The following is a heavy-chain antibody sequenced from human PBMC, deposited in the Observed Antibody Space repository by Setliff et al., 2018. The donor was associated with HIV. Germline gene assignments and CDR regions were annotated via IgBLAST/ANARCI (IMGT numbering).Heavy chain of an antibody. V-gene: IGHV4-31*03. CDR1: GGSISSGGYY. CDR3: ARGLSIFGVATPGFYSFMDV. CDR2: IHYSGYT. D-gene: IGHD3-3*01. J-gene: IGHJ6*03. Sequence: PSETLSLTCTVSGGSISSGGYYYSWIRQHPVKGLEYIGHIHYSGYTYYNPSLKSRISISVDTSKNQFSLKLSSVTAADTAVYYCARGLSIFGVATPGFYSFMDVWGKGTTVTVSS.